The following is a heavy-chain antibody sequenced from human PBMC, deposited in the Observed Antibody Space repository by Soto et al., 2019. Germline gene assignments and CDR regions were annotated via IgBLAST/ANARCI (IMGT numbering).Heavy chain of an antibody. CDR1: GFTFSSYA. CDR3: ARVDCSGGSCYFRSSYVEMATMGFDY. D-gene: IGHD2-15*01. Sequence: QVQLVESGGGVVQPGRSLRLSCAASGFTFSSYAMHWVRQAPGKGLEWVAVISYDGSNKYYADSVKGRFTISRDNSKNTLYLQMNSLRAEDTAVYYCARVDCSGGSCYFRSSYVEMATMGFDYWGQGTLVTVSS. V-gene: IGHV3-30-3*01. J-gene: IGHJ4*02. CDR2: ISYDGSNK.